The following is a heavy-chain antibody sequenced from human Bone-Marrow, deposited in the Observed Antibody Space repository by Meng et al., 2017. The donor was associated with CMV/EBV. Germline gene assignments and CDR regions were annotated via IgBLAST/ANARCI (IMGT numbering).Heavy chain of an antibody. CDR3: ARGYCSSTSCYSESAYYYYGMDF. CDR2: IIPIFGTA. V-gene: IGHV1-69*05. CDR1: GGTFSSYA. J-gene: IGHJ6*02. Sequence: SVKVSCKASGGTFSSYAISWVRQAPGQGLEWMGGIIPIFGTANYAQKFQGRVTITTDESTSTAYMELSSMRSEDTAVYYCARGYCSSTSCYSESAYYYYGMDFWGQGTTVTVSS. D-gene: IGHD2-2*01.